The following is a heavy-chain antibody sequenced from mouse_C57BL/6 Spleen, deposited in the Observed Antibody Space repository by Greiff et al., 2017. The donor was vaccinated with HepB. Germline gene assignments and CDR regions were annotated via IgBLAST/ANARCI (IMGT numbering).Heavy chain of an antibody. Sequence: EVHLVESGGGLVKPGGSLKLSCAASGFTFNNYGMHWVRQAPEKGLEWVAYISGCSSTIYYADTMKGRFTISRDNAKNTLFLQVTSLRSEDTAMYYCSRDETRSWFAYWGQGTLVTVSA. CDR1: GFTFNNYG. CDR2: ISGCSSTI. J-gene: IGHJ3*01. CDR3: SRDETRSWFAY. V-gene: IGHV5-17*01.